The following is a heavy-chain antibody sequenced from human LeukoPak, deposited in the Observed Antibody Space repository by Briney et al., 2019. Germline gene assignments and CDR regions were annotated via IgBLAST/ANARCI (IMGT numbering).Heavy chain of an antibody. CDR2: IRSKAYGGTT. CDR1: GFTFGAYA. D-gene: IGHD2-15*01. CDR3: SRESSGGFDY. V-gene: IGHV3-49*04. J-gene: IGHJ4*02. Sequence: GGSLRLSCTASGFTFGAYAMSWVRQAPGKGPEWVGFIRSKAYGGTTEHAASVKGRFTISRDDSKSIAYLQMNSLKTEDTAVYYCSRESSGGFDYWGQGTLVTVSS.